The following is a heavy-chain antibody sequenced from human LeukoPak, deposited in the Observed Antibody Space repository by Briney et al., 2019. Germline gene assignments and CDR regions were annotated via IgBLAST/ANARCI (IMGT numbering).Heavy chain of an antibody. J-gene: IGHJ4*02. Sequence: GGSLRLSCAASGFTFSSYWMNRARQAPGKGLEWVSGLSGSGSSTDYADSVKGRFTVSRDNSKNTLFLQMNSLRAEDTAIYYCAKERDYGPADYWGQGTLVTVSS. V-gene: IGHV3-23*01. CDR2: LSGSGSST. CDR1: GFTFSSYW. CDR3: AKERDYGPADY. D-gene: IGHD4/OR15-4a*01.